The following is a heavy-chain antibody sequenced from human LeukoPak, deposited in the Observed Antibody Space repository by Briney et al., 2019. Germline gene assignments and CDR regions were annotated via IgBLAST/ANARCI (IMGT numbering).Heavy chain of an antibody. CDR3: TRSLTYQGLAGPDY. CDR2: IRSKANSYAT. Sequence: PGGSLRLSCAASGFTFSGSAMHWVRQASGKGLEWVGRIRSKANSYATAYAASVKGRFTISRDDSKNTAYLQMNSLKTEDTAVYYCTRSLTYQGLAGPDYWGQGTLVTVSS. J-gene: IGHJ4*02. CDR1: GFTFSGSA. D-gene: IGHD6-19*01. V-gene: IGHV3-73*01.